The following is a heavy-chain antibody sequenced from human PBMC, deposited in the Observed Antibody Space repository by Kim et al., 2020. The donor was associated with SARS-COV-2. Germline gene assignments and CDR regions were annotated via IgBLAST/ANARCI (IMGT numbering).Heavy chain of an antibody. J-gene: IGHJ5*02. V-gene: IGHV4-59*01. CDR2: TYYSGTT. CDR3: ARGYCSSTSCYTGGNWFDP. D-gene: IGHD2-2*02. Sequence: SETLSLTCTVSGGSISRYYWSWIRQPPGMGLEWIGYTYYSGTTSYNPSLKSRVTISVDTSRNQFSLKLNSVTAADTAVYYCARGYCSSTSCYTGGNWFDPWGQGTLVTVSS. CDR1: GGSISRYY.